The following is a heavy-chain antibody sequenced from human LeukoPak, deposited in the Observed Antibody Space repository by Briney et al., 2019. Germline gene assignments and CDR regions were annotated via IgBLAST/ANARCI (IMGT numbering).Heavy chain of an antibody. Sequence: PSETLSLTCAVYGGSFGGYYWSWIRQPPGKGLEWIGEINHSGSTNYNPSLKSRVTISVDTSKNQFSLKLSSVTAADTAVYYCARGLGLLIDYWGQGTLVTVSS. V-gene: IGHV4-34*01. CDR3: ARGLGLLIDY. J-gene: IGHJ4*02. D-gene: IGHD2-21*01. CDR2: INHSGST. CDR1: GGSFGGYY.